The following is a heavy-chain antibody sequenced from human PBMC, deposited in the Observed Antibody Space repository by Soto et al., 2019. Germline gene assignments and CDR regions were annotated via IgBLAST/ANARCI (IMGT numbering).Heavy chain of an antibody. Sequence: QVQLVQSGAEVKRPGSSVQVSCKASGGTFRNYPFSWVRQAPGQGLEWMGGLIPVVGIPNYAQKFHGRVTITADASTITVYMELTSLRSDDTAVYYCARVLEFRDGYISHFNYWGQGTLVTVSS. CDR2: LIPVVGIP. CDR1: GGTFRNYP. V-gene: IGHV1-69*01. J-gene: IGHJ4*02. CDR3: ARVLEFRDGYISHFNY. D-gene: IGHD5-12*01.